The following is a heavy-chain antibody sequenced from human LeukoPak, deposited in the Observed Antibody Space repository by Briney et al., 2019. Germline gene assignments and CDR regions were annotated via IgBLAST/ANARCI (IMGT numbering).Heavy chain of an antibody. CDR1: GGSFSGYY. Sequence: SETLSLTCAVYGGSFSGYYWSWIRQPPGKGLEWIGSIYYSGSTYYNPSLKSRVTISVDTSKNQFSLKLSSVTAADTAVYYCARHSRIGYSYGLGRVDYWGQGTLVTVSS. CDR3: ARHSRIGYSYGLGRVDY. CDR2: IYYSGST. J-gene: IGHJ4*02. V-gene: IGHV4-34*01. D-gene: IGHD5-18*01.